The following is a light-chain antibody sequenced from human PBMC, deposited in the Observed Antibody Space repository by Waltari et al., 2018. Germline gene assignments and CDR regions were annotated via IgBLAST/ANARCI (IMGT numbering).Light chain of an antibody. V-gene: IGKV3-20*01. J-gene: IGKJ1*01. Sequence: EIVLMQSPGTLSLSPGDRVPLSCRASQRVSNRWLAWYQQKPGQPPRLLIYSVSSRAPGIPSRFSGSGSGTDFTLTISRLEPDDFGIYYCHQYGSLPRTFGQGTRVE. CDR2: SVS. CDR3: HQYGSLPRT. CDR1: QRVSNRW.